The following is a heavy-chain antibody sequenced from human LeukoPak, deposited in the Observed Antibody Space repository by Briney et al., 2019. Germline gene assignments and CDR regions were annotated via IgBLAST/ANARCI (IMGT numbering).Heavy chain of an antibody. Sequence: SETLPLTCTVSGGSISSSSYYWGWIRQPPGKGLEWIGSIYYSGSTYYNPSLKSRVTISVDTSKNQFSLKLSSVTAADTAVYYCASLWFGELAYYFDYWGQGTLVTVSS. D-gene: IGHD3-10*01. V-gene: IGHV4-39*01. CDR2: IYYSGST. CDR3: ASLWFGELAYYFDY. J-gene: IGHJ4*02. CDR1: GGSISSSSYY.